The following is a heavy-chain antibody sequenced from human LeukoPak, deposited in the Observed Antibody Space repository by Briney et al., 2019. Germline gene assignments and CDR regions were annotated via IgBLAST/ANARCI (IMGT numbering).Heavy chain of an antibody. J-gene: IGHJ4*02. CDR1: GFTFSSYS. Sequence: PGGSLRLSCAASGFTFSSYSMNWVRQAPGKGLEWVSSISSSSSYIYYADSVKGRFTISRGDAKNSLYLQMNSLRAEDTAVYYCARGMRSSGYYLDFDYWGQGTLVTVSS. V-gene: IGHV3-21*01. D-gene: IGHD3-22*01. CDR3: ARGMRSSGYYLDFDY. CDR2: ISSSSSYI.